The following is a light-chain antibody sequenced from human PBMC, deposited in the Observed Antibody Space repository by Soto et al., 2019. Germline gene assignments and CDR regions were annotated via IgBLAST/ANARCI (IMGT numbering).Light chain of an antibody. CDR3: QHFKSYLWT. CDR1: QSVSSW. J-gene: IGKJ1*01. CDR2: KAS. Sequence: DIQMTQSPSTLSASVGDRVTITCRASQSVSSWLAWYQQKPGKAPKLLIYKASSLESGVPSRFGGSGSGTEFTLTISSLQPDDFATYYCQHFKSYLWTFGQGTKVEIK. V-gene: IGKV1-5*03.